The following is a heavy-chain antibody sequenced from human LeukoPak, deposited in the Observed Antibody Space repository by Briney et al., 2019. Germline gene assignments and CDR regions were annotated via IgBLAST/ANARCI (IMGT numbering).Heavy chain of an antibody. V-gene: IGHV3-33*01. J-gene: IGHJ4*02. D-gene: IGHD6-19*01. CDR3: ARDPGVRWLVGFDY. CDR2: VWYDGSNK. Sequence: GGSLRLSCAVSGFTFSTYGMHWARQAPGKGLEWVAVVWYDGSNKYYADSVKGRLTISRDNSKNTLYLEMNSLRAEDTAVYYCARDPGVRWLVGFDYWGQGTLVTVSS. CDR1: GFTFSTYG.